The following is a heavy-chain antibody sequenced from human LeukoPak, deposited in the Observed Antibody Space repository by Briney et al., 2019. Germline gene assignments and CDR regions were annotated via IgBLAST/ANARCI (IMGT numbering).Heavy chain of an antibody. Sequence: GGSLRLSCAVSGFTFSSYWMTWVRQAPGKGLELVASINQDESETYYVASVEGRFTISRDNAKNSLYLQMNSLRVEDTAIYYCVRSWLLVAATRPTDYWGQGTLVTVSS. D-gene: IGHD1-26*01. CDR1: GFTFSSYW. CDR3: VRSWLLVAATRPTDY. V-gene: IGHV3-7*01. J-gene: IGHJ4*02. CDR2: INQDESET.